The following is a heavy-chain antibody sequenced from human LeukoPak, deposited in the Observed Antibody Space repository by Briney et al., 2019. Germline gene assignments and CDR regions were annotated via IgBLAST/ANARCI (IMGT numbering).Heavy chain of an antibody. CDR1: GFSFSSFE. D-gene: IGHD5-12*01. CDR2: ISNNFDT. J-gene: IGHJ4*02. V-gene: IGHV3-48*03. Sequence: PGGSLRLSCVVSGFSFSSFEMNLVRQAPGKGLEWVSYISNNFDTHYADSVKGRFTISRDNARESLYLQMNSLRAEDTAIYYCARSLSGYITDPFFDQWGQGALVTVSS. CDR3: ARSLSGYITDPFFDQ.